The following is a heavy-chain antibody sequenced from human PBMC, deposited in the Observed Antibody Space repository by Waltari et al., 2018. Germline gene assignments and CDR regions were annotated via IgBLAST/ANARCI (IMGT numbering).Heavy chain of an antibody. CDR2: IIPIFGTA. J-gene: IGHJ4*02. D-gene: IGHD3-9*01. Sequence: QVQLVQSGAEVKKPGSSVKVSCKASGGTFSSFAISWVRQATGQGLEWMGGIIPIFGTANYAQKFQGRVTITADESTSTAYMELSSLRSEDTAVYYCARLGYYDILTGYKYYFDYWGQGTLVTVSS. CDR3: ARLGYYDILTGYKYYFDY. V-gene: IGHV1-69*12. CDR1: GGTFSSFA.